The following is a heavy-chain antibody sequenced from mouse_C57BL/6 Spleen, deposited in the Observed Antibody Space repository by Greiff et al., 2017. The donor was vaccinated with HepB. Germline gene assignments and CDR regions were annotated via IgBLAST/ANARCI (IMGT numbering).Heavy chain of an antibody. Sequence: QVQLQQSGAELVRPGASVTLSCKASGYTFTDYEMHWVKQTPVHGLEWIGAIDPETGGTAYNQKFKGKAILTSDKSSSTAYMELRSLTSEDSAVYYCTRETAQADYWGQGTTLTVSS. D-gene: IGHD3-2*02. CDR1: GYTFTDYE. V-gene: IGHV1-15*01. CDR3: TRETAQADY. J-gene: IGHJ2*01. CDR2: IDPETGGT.